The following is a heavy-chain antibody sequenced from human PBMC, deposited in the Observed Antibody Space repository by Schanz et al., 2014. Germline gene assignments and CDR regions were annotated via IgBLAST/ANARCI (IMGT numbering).Heavy chain of an antibody. CDR3: ARDGRKYSSGTLDYFDN. V-gene: IGHV3-30*04. D-gene: IGHD6-25*01. J-gene: IGHJ4*02. Sequence: EQLLESGGALVQPGGSLRLSCAASGFSFSNYALVWVRQPPGKGLEWVAVISYGGSDKYYTDSVKGHFTISRDDSKNTLYLQMNSLRAEDTAIYYCARDGRKYSSGTLDYFDNWGQGTLVTVSS. CDR1: GFSFSNYA. CDR2: ISYGGSDK.